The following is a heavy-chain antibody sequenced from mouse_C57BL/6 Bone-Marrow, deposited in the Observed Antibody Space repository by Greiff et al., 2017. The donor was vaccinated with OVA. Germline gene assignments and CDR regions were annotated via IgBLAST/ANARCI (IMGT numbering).Heavy chain of an antibody. CDR1: GYTFTNYW. J-gene: IGHJ4*01. D-gene: IGHD2-4*01. CDR2: IDPSDSYT. Sequence: VQLQQSGAELVKPGASVKLSCKASGYTFTNYWMQWVKQRPGQGLEWIGEIDPSDSYTNYNQKFKGKATLTVDTSSSTAYMELRSLTSEDSAVYFCARSYDYDWDYYAMDYWGQGTSVTVSS. CDR3: ARSYDYDWDYYAMDY. V-gene: IGHV1-50*01.